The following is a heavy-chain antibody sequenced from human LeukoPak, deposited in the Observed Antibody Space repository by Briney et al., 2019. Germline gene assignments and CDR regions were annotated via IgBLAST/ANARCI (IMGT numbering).Heavy chain of an antibody. CDR1: GYSFTSYW. J-gene: IGHJ6*02. D-gene: IGHD3-9*01. Sequence: GESLKISCKGSGYSFTSYWIGWVRQMPGKGLEWMGIIYPGDSDTRYSPSFQGQVTISVDKSISTAYLQWSSLKASDTAMYYCATTHDILTGYGSYGMDVWGQGTTVTVSS. CDR2: IYPGDSDT. CDR3: ATTHDILTGYGSYGMDV. V-gene: IGHV5-51*01.